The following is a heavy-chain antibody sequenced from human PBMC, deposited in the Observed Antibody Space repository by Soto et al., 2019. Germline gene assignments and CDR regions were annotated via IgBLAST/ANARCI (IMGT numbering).Heavy chain of an antibody. CDR1: GYSFTSIW. V-gene: IGHV5-51*01. Sequence: GASLTISCKASGYSFTSIWFGWVPQMPGIGLEWMGIINPGDSDTSYCPSFEGLFALLADQSINTASQQWNSLTAADIATHSCMRSDSNSWYDCRGQGTRIIVCS. CDR3: MRSDSNSWYDC. D-gene: IGHD3-22*01. J-gene: IGHJ5*02. CDR2: INPGDSDT.